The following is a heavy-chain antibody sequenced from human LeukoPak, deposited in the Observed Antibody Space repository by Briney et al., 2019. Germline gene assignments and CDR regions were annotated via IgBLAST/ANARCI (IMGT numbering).Heavy chain of an antibody. V-gene: IGHV4-4*07. D-gene: IGHD4-17*01. Sequence: SETLSLTCTVSGGSISSYYWSWIRQPAGKGLEWIGRIYTSGSTNYNPSLKSRVTMSVDTSKNQFSLKLSSATAADTAVYYCARDRGEHDYGDMDWFDPWGQGTLVTVSS. CDR3: ARDRGEHDYGDMDWFDP. CDR2: IYTSGST. J-gene: IGHJ5*02. CDR1: GGSISSYY.